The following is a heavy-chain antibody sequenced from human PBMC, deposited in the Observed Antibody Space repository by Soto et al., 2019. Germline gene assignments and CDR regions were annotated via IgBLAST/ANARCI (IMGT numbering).Heavy chain of an antibody. V-gene: IGHV4-31*02. J-gene: IGHJ4*02. D-gene: IGHD3-10*01. CDR3: ARASYFRPSGSYYFVS. Sequence: SETLSLTCTISDDSLTTNKYAWTWIRQNPEKGLEWIGYVYSNGNTRSSPSLQSRVSMSVDTSKSHFSLRLSSVTAADTAVYFCARASYFRPSGSYYFVSWGQGTLVTVSS. CDR1: DDSLTTNKYA. CDR2: VYSNGNT.